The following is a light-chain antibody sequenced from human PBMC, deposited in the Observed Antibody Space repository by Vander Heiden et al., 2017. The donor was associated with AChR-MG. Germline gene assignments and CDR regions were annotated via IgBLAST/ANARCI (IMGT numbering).Light chain of an antibody. CDR1: QSISSW. J-gene: IGKJ2*01. V-gene: IGKV1-5*03. CDR3: QQYNRYQYT. Sequence: IQMTQSPLTQSASGGDRVTITCRASQSISSWLAWYQQKPGKAPKLLIYKASSLESGVPSRFSGSGSGTEFTLTISSLQPDDFATYYCQQYNRYQYTFGQGTKLEIK. CDR2: KAS.